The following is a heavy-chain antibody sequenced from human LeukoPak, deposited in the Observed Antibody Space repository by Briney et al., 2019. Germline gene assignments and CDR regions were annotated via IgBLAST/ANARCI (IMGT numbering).Heavy chain of an antibody. V-gene: IGHV3-48*04. J-gene: IGHJ4*02. Sequence: PGGSLRLSCVVSGFSLSSYSMNWVRQAPGKGLEWMSFIHSSGGIIFYAESVKGRFTISRDNAKNSLFLQMNSLRAEDTAVYYCARDGRGGVVPAALDYWGQGTLVTVSS. CDR3: ARDGRGGVVPAALDY. CDR2: IHSSGGII. D-gene: IGHD2-2*01. CDR1: GFSLSSYS.